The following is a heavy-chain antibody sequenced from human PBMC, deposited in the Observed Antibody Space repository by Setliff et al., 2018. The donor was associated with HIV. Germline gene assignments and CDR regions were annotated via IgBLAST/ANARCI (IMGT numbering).Heavy chain of an antibody. Sequence: ASVKVSCKASGDTFIRNAISWVRQAPGQGPEWMGTIIPVFDTSYNAQKFQGRVTITAEKSTSTVNVELSGLTSDDTAVYYCARVANLPVTGKSWYFDLWGRGTLVTVSS. V-gene: IGHV1-69*06. CDR2: IIPVFDTS. J-gene: IGHJ2*01. D-gene: IGHD6-19*01. CDR3: ARVANLPVTGKSWYFDL. CDR1: GDTFIRNA.